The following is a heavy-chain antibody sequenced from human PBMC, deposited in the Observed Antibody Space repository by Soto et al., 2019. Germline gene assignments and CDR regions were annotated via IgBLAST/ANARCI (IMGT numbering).Heavy chain of an antibody. CDR1: GYTFTGYY. D-gene: IGHD1-7*01. V-gene: IGHV1-2*04. Sequence: QVQLVQSGAEVKKPGASVKVSCKASGYTFTGYYMHWVRQAPGQGLEWMGWINPNSGGTNYAQKLQGWVTRTRDTSISTAYMELSRLRSDDTAVYYCARVAGSAGTTYSYYYYYGMDVWGQGTTVTVSS. J-gene: IGHJ6*02. CDR2: INPNSGGT. CDR3: ARVAGSAGTTYSYYYYYGMDV.